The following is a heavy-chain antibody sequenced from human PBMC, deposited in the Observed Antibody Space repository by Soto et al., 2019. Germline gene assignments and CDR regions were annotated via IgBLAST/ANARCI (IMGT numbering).Heavy chain of an antibody. J-gene: IGHJ6*02. V-gene: IGHV1-18*01. D-gene: IGHD3-16*01. CDR1: GYSFTTYG. Sequence: QVQLVQSGAEVKKPGASVKVSCKASGYSFTTYGISWVRQAPGQGLEWMGWISTYNGDTDYAQSLQGRVIMTTDTTTTTAYMELRSLRSDDTAVYYCAREGSRPYYDYGMDVWGQGTTVTVSS. CDR3: AREGSRPYYDYGMDV. CDR2: ISTYNGDT.